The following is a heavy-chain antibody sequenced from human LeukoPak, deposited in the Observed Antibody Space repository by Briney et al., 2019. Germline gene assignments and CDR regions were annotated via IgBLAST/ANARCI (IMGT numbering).Heavy chain of an antibody. CDR3: AKDIGGYSFAADY. V-gene: IGHV3-43*02. CDR2: ISGDGGIT. J-gene: IGHJ4*02. D-gene: IGHD5-18*01. CDR1: GFTFDDYA. Sequence: LGGSLRLSCAASGFTFDDYAMHWVRQGPGKGLEWVSLISGDGGITYYADSVRGRFTISRDNSKNSLYLQMNSLRTEDTALYYCAKDIGGYSFAADYWGQGTLVTVSS.